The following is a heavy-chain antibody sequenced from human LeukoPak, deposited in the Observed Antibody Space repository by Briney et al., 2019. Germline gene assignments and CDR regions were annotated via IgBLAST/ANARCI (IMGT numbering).Heavy chain of an antibody. D-gene: IGHD3-9*01. Sequence: GGSLRLSCAASGFTFSDYNMNWVRQAPGKGLEWVSYITNGGSTIHHADSVKGRFTISRDNAKKTLYLQMNSLRAEDTAVYYCARSIGLTGGGVDVWGQGTTVTVS. V-gene: IGHV3-11*01. J-gene: IGHJ6*02. CDR2: ITNGGSTI. CDR3: ARSIGLTGGGVDV. CDR1: GFTFSDYN.